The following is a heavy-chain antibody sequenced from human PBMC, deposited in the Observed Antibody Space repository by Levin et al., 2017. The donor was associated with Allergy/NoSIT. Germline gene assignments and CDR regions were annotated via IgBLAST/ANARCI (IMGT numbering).Heavy chain of an antibody. CDR1: GGSISSRSYY. V-gene: IGHV4-39*07. CDR3: ARDYLALYYYYGMDV. CDR2: VYNSGST. Sequence: ESLKISCTVSGGSISSRSYYWGWIRQPPGKGLEWIGSVYNSGSTFYNASLKSRVTISVDTSKNQFSLNLTSLTAADTAVYYCARDYLALYYYYGMDVWGQGTTVTVSS. J-gene: IGHJ6*02.